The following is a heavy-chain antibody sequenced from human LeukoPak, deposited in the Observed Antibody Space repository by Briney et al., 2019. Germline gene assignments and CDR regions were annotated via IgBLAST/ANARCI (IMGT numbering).Heavy chain of an antibody. V-gene: IGHV3-30*02. CDR2: IRYDGSNK. J-gene: IGHJ4*02. CDR3: AKELNYYDSSGYPD. D-gene: IGHD3-22*01. Sequence: GGSLRLSCAASGFTFSSYGIHWVRQAPGKGLEWVAFIRYDGSNKYYADSVKGRFTISRDNSKNTLYLQMNSLRAEDTAVYYCAKELNYYDSSGYPDWGQGTLVTVSS. CDR1: GFTFSSYG.